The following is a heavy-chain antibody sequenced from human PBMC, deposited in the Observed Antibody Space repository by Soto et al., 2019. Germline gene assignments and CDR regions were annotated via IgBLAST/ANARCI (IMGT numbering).Heavy chain of an antibody. CDR2: INSGNGNT. J-gene: IGHJ4*02. CDR3: ARGLTIFGVVIGY. Sequence: GXSVKVSCKTSAYTFTNYVLDWVRQAPGQGLEWMGWINSGNGNTKYSEKFQGRVTITRETSASTAYMELNSLTSEDTAVYYCARGLTIFGVVIGYWGQGTLVTGSS. CDR1: AYTFTNYV. V-gene: IGHV1-3*01. D-gene: IGHD3-3*01.